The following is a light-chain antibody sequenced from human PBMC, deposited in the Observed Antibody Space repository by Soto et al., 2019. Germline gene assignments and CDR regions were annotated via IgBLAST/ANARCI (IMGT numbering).Light chain of an antibody. Sequence: LTXPASVSGSPGQSITISCTGTSSDVGSYNLVSWYQQHPGKAPKPMIYEGSKRPSGVSNRFSGSKSGNTASLTISGLQAEDEADYYCCSYAGSSTYVFGTGTKVTVL. CDR2: EGS. J-gene: IGLJ1*01. CDR3: CSYAGSSTYV. V-gene: IGLV2-23*01. CDR1: SSDVGSYNL.